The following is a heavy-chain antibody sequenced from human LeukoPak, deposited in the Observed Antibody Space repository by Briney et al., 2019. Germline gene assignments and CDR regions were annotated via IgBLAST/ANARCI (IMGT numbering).Heavy chain of an antibody. D-gene: IGHD2-21*02. CDR3: ARGTCGGDCYSPNWFDP. CDR2: INPNSGGT. Sequence: GASVKVSCKASGYTFTGYYMHWVRQAPGQGLEWMGWINPNSGGTNYAQKFQGRVTMTRDTSISTAYMELSRLRSDDTAVYYCARGTCGGDCYSPNWFDPWGQGTLVTVSS. V-gene: IGHV1-2*02. J-gene: IGHJ5*02. CDR1: GYTFTGYY.